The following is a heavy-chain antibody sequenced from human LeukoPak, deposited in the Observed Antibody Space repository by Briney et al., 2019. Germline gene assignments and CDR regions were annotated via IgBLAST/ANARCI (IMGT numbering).Heavy chain of an antibody. CDR2: ITSGSSYI. Sequence: GGSLRLSCAASGFTFRSYTMNWVRQAPGKGLEWVSSITSGSSYIYYADSVKGRFTISRDNSKNTLYLQMNSLRAEDTAVYYCARDPGYCSGGSCYYFDYWGQGTLVTVSS. CDR1: GFTFRSYT. V-gene: IGHV3-21*01. J-gene: IGHJ4*02. CDR3: ARDPGYCSGGSCYYFDY. D-gene: IGHD2-15*01.